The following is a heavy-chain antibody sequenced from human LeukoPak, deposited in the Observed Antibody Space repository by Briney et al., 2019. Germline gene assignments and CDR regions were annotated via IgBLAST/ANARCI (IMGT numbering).Heavy chain of an antibody. Sequence: PGGSLRLSCAASGFTASSNYMSWVRQAPGKGLEWVSVIYSGGSTYYTDSVKGRFTISRDDSKNTVYLQMNSLRDEDTAVYYCARRLGYCGSTGCFANAMDIWGKGTTVTVSS. V-gene: IGHV3-53*01. CDR2: IYSGGST. J-gene: IGHJ6*04. CDR3: ARRLGYCGSTGCFANAMDI. D-gene: IGHD2-2*01. CDR1: GFTASSNY.